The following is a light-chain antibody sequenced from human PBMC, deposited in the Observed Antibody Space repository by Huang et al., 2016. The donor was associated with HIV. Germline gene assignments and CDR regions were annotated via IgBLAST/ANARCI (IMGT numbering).Light chain of an antibody. CDR3: QQRSNRTPTT. J-gene: IGKJ1*01. CDR2: DAS. V-gene: IGKV3-11*01. CDR1: QSVGSY. Sequence: EIILTQSPATLSLSPGERATLSCRASQSVGSYLAWYQQKPGQAPRLLIYDASNRATGIPARFSGGGSWTDFTLTIRGLEPDDFAVYFCQQRSNRTPTTFGQGTKVE.